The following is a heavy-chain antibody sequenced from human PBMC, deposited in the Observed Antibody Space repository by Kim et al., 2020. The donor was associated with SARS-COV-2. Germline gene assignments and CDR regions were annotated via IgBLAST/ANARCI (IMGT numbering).Heavy chain of an antibody. CDR1: GFTFSSYW. V-gene: IGHV3-7*01. CDR2: IKQDGSEK. CDR3: ARGGYSYGSNFDY. J-gene: IGHJ4*02. Sequence: GGSLRLSCAASGFTFSSYWMSWVRQAPGKGLEWVANIKQDGSEKYYVDSVKGRFTISRDNAKNSLYLQMNSLRAEDTAVYYCARGGYSYGSNFDYWGQGTLVTVSS. D-gene: IGHD5-18*01.